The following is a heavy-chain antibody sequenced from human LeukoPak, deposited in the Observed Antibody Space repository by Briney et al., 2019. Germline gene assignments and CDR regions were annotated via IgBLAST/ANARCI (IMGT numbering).Heavy chain of an antibody. Sequence: SVKVSCQASGYTFTSYDINWVRQATGQGLEWMGWMNPNSGNTGYAQKFQGRVTITRNTSISTAYMELSSLRSEDTAVYYCARVGYDFWSGDHRPIDYWGQGTLVTVSS. D-gene: IGHD3-3*01. V-gene: IGHV1-8*03. CDR1: GYTFTSYD. CDR2: MNPNSGNT. CDR3: ARVGYDFWSGDHRPIDY. J-gene: IGHJ4*02.